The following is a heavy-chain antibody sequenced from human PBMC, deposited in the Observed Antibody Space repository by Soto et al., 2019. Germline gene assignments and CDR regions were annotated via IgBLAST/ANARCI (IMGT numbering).Heavy chain of an antibody. CDR3: ARVHLVAGSAFYCAMDV. Sequence: GGSLRLSCVASGFDLTSSRMSWVRQAPGKGLEWVASISGSDKDTFYRHSVKGRFAISRDSAGTSLFLRMDSVKVEDTAVYHCARVHLVAGSAFYCAMDVWGPGTAVTVSS. J-gene: IGHJ6*02. CDR2: ISGSDKDT. CDR1: GFDLTSSR. V-gene: IGHV3-21*01. D-gene: IGHD6-6*01.